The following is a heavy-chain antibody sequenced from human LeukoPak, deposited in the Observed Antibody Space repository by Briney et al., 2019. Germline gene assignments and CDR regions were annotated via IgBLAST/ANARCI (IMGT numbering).Heavy chain of an antibody. D-gene: IGHD3-10*01. Sequence: GRSLRLSCAASGFTFSSYEMNWVRQAPGKGLEWVSYISSSGSTIYYADSVKGRFTISRDNAKNSLYLLMNSLRAEATAVYYCARPYYGSGSYGYYYYGMDVWGKGTTVTVSS. CDR1: GFTFSSYE. J-gene: IGHJ6*04. CDR2: ISSSGSTI. CDR3: ARPYYGSGSYGYYYYGMDV. V-gene: IGHV3-48*03.